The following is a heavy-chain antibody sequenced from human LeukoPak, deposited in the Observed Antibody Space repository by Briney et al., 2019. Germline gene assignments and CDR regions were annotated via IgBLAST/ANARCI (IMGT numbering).Heavy chain of an antibody. CDR1: GGSFSGYY. V-gene: IGHV4-34*01. J-gene: IGHJ4*02. CDR3: ASAGVLMVYAFDY. CDR2: INHSGST. D-gene: IGHD2-8*01. Sequence: TSETLSLTCAVYGGSFSGYYWSWIRQPPGKGLEWIGEINHSGSTNYNPSLKSRVTISVDTSKNQFSLKLSSVTAADTAVYYCASAGVLMVYAFDYWGRGTLVTVSS.